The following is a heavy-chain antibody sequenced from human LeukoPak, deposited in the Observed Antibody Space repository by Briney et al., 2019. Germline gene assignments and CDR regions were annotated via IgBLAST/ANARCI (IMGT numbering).Heavy chain of an antibody. V-gene: IGHV3-74*01. CDR1: GFTFSTYW. CDR3: AFGTVSQSFNH. Sequence: GGSLRLSCAASGFTFSTYWMHWVRQAPGKGLVWVSHINTVGSRTDYTDSVKGRFTVSRDNAKNTLYLQMNSPRAEDTAVYYCAFGTVSQSFNHWGQGTLVTVSS. J-gene: IGHJ4*02. CDR2: INTVGSRT. D-gene: IGHD3-10*01.